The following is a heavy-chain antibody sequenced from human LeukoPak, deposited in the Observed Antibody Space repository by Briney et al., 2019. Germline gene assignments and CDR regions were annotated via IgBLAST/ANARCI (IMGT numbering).Heavy chain of an antibody. CDR3: VRISTAVAGGDY. Sequence: GGSLRLSCAASGFGFTFSTFWMSRVRQAPGMGLEWVANIKQDGSEKYDVDSVRGRFTISRDNAKNSLYLQMDSLIVEDTAVYYCVRISTAVAGGDYWGQGTLVTVSS. CDR1: GFGFTFSTFW. J-gene: IGHJ4*02. CDR2: IKQDGSEK. D-gene: IGHD6-19*01. V-gene: IGHV3-7*01.